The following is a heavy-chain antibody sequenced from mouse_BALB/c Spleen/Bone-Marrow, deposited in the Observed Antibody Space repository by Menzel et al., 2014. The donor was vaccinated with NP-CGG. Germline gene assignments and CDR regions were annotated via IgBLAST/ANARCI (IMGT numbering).Heavy chain of an antibody. CDR2: LDPANGNT. Sequence: VQLQQSGAELVTPGASVKLSCTASGFNIKDTYMHWVKQRPEQGLEWIGRLDPANGNTKYDPKFQGKATITADTSSNTAYLQRSSLTSEDTAVYYGAMITTGAWFAYWGQGTLVTVAA. J-gene: IGHJ3*01. CDR1: GFNIKDTY. CDR3: AMITTGAWFAY. D-gene: IGHD2-4*01. V-gene: IGHV14-3*02.